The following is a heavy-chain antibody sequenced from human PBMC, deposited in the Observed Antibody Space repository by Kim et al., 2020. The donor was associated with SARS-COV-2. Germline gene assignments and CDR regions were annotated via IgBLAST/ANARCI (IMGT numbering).Heavy chain of an antibody. V-gene: IGHV3-23*01. CDR3: AKPGAGYYYYMDV. Sequence: GGSLRLSCAASGFTFSTYAMSWVRQAPGKGLEWVSTISYSGAGTYYADSVKGRFTLSRDISKNTVYLQMNSLRAEDSAVYYCAKPGAGYYYYMDVWGKGTTVTVSS. J-gene: IGHJ6*03. D-gene: IGHD3-10*01. CDR2: ISYSGAGT. CDR1: GFTFSTYA.